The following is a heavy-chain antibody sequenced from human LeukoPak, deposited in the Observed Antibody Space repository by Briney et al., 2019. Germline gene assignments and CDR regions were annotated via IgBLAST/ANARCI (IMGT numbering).Heavy chain of an antibody. CDR1: GFTFSSYS. V-gene: IGHV3-48*02. J-gene: IGHJ4*02. CDR3: ARDQNGASDY. CDR2: ISISSSTI. D-gene: IGHD4-17*01. Sequence: GGSLRLSCAASGFTFSSYSMNWVRQAPGKGLEWVSYISISSSTIYYADSVKGRFTISRDNAMNSLYLQMSSLRDEDTAVYYCARDQNGASDYWGQGTLVTVSS.